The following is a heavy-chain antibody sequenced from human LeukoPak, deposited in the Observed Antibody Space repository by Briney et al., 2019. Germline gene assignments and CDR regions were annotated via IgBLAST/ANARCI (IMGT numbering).Heavy chain of an antibody. CDR2: INPNSGGT. J-gene: IGHJ4*02. D-gene: IGHD3-10*01. V-gene: IGHV1-2*02. Sequence: ASVKVSCKASGYTFTGYYMHWVRHAPRQGLEWMGWINPNSGGTNYAQQSHSSVTMTRDTSISTADMELSRLRSDDTAVYYCARLGIYGSGSRWGQGTLVTVSS. CDR1: GYTFTGYY. CDR3: ARLGIYGSGSR.